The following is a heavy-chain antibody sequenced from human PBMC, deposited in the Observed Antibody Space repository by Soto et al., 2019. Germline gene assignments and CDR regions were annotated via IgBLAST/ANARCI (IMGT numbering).Heavy chain of an antibody. D-gene: IGHD3-22*01. CDR3: ARDAAYYYDSSGPWSWFDP. Sequence: EVQLVESGGGLVQPGGSLRLSCAASGFTFSSYWMSWVRQAPGKGLEWVANIKQDGSEKYYVDSVKGRFTISRDNAKNSLYLQMNSLRAEDTAVYYCARDAAYYYDSSGPWSWFDPWGQGTLVTVSS. CDR2: IKQDGSEK. CDR1: GFTFSSYW. V-gene: IGHV3-7*01. J-gene: IGHJ5*02.